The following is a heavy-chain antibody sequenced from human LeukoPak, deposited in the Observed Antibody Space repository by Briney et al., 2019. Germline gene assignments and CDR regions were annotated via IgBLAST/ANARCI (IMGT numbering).Heavy chain of an antibody. D-gene: IGHD3-22*01. J-gene: IGHJ5*02. CDR2: ISSSGSTI. Sequence: GGSLRLSCAASGFTFSDYYMSWIRQAPGKGLEWVSYISSSGSTIYYADSVKGRFTISRDNAKNSLYLQMNSLRAEDTAVYYCARWYYYETSGLYYGSFDNWGQGTLVTVSS. CDR3: ARWYYYETSGLYYGSFDN. V-gene: IGHV3-11*01. CDR1: GFTFSDYY.